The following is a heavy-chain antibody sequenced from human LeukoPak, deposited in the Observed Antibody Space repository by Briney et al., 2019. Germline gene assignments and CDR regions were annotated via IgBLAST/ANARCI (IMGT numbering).Heavy chain of an antibody. D-gene: IGHD1-26*01. J-gene: IGHJ4*02. CDR3: ARLKVGTTHPDY. Sequence: SSETLSLTCSVSGDSISRSSYYWGWIRQPPGKGLEWIGTFYYSGFTYYNPSLKNRVTISVDTSKNQFSLKLSSVTAEDTAVYYCARLKVGTTHPDYWGQGTLVTVSS. CDR2: FYYSGFT. V-gene: IGHV4-39*01. CDR1: GDSISRSSYY.